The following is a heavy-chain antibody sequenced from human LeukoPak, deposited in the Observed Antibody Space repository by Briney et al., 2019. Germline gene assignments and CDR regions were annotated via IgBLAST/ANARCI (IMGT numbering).Heavy chain of an antibody. CDR2: ISGSGGST. CDR1: GFTFSSYA. D-gene: IGHD3-16*01. J-gene: IGHJ4*02. CDR3: GRESRLGVPFDY. Sequence: GGSLRLSCAASGFTFSSYAMIELPQAPGKGLEWFSAISGSGGSTYYADSVKGRFTISRDNSKNTLYLQMNSLRAEDTAVYYCGRESRLGVPFDYWGQGTLVTVSS. V-gene: IGHV3-23*01.